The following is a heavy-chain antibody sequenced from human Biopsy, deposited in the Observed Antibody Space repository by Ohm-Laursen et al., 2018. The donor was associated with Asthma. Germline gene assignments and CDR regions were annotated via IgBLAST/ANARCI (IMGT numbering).Heavy chain of an antibody. D-gene: IGHD6-13*01. J-gene: IGHJ6*02. V-gene: IGHV1-69*06. Sequence: SSVKVSCKASGGTFGNYAISWVRQAPGLGLEWMGGSSPVFGSTNIAQKFQGRVTISADIFTKTAYLEVSSLRSDDTAVYYCASPSSSREILYYYYNMDIWGQGTTVTV. CDR2: SSPVFGST. CDR1: GGTFGNYA. CDR3: ASPSSSREILYYYYNMDI.